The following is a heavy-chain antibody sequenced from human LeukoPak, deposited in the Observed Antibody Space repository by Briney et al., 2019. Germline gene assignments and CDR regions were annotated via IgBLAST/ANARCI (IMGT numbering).Heavy chain of an antibody. CDR3: ARDLTDRGEYSSSPGPGD. CDR1: GYTFTSYY. Sequence: GASVKVSCKASGYTFTSYYMHWVRQAPGQGLEWMGIINPSGGSTSYAQKFQGRVTMTRDTSTGTVYMELSSLRSEDTAVYYCARDLTDRGEYSSSPGPGDWGQGTLVTVSS. CDR2: INPSGGST. V-gene: IGHV1-46*01. D-gene: IGHD6-6*01. J-gene: IGHJ4*02.